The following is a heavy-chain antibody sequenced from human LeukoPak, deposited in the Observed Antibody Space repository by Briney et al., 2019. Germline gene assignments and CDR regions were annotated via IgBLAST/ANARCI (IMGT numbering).Heavy chain of an antibody. CDR3: AKDPRSGSCSGVDF. J-gene: IGHJ4*02. D-gene: IGHD1-26*01. CDR1: GFTFSRYA. V-gene: IGHV3-23*01. Sequence: GGSLRLSCAASGFTFSRYAMSWVRQAPGKGLEWVSSISASGASTYYADSVKGRFTISRDNSKNTLYLQMSSLRAEDTAVYYCAKDPRSGSCSGVDFWGQGTLVTVST. CDR2: ISASGAST.